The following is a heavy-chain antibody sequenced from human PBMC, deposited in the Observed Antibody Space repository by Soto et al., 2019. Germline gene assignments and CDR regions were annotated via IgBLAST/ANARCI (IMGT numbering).Heavy chain of an antibody. CDR1: GGSISSYY. V-gene: IGHV4-59*08. J-gene: IGHJ5*02. Sequence: XXTLSLPFTVSGGSISSYYWRWIRQPPGKGLEWIGYIYYSGSTNYNPSLKSRVTISVDTSKNQFSLKLSSVTAADTAVYYCARPVAGLGGWFDPWGQGTLVTVSS. D-gene: IGHD6-19*01. CDR2: IYYSGST. CDR3: ARPVAGLGGWFDP.